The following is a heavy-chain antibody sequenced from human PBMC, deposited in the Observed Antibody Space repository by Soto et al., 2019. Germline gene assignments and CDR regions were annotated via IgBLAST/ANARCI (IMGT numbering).Heavy chain of an antibody. Sequence: SETLSLTCTVSGGSISSYYWSWIRQPPGKGLEWIGYIYYGGSTNYNPSLKSRVTISVDTSKNQFSLKLSSVTAADTAVYYCARENPGLGSGYDWGYYYYGMDVWGQGTTVTVSS. CDR2: IYYGGST. V-gene: IGHV4-59*01. D-gene: IGHD5-12*01. J-gene: IGHJ6*02. CDR1: GGSISSYY. CDR3: ARENPGLGSGYDWGYYYYGMDV.